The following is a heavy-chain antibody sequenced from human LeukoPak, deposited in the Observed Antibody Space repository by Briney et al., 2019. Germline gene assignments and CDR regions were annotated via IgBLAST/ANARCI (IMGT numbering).Heavy chain of an antibody. CDR2: INNDGRST. V-gene: IGHV3-74*01. Sequence: PGGSLRLSCAASGFTFSSYWMHWVRQAPGKGLVGVSRINNDGRSTNYADSVKGRFTISRDNAKNTLYLQMNSLRAEDTAVYYCARVRWGGLHYFDYWGQGTLVTVSS. J-gene: IGHJ4*02. CDR3: ARVRWGGLHYFDY. D-gene: IGHD3-16*01. CDR1: GFTFSSYW.